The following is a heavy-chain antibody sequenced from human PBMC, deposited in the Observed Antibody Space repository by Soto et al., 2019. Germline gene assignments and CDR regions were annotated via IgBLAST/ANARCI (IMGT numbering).Heavy chain of an antibody. CDR3: ARDPIYYYDSSGYDHPEPYFQY. Sequence: PGGSLRLSCAASGFTFSSDSMNWVRQAPGKGLEWVSYISSSSSTIYYADSVKGRFIISRDNAKNSLYLQLNNLREEDTAVYYCARDPIYYYDSSGYDHPEPYFQYWGQGTLVTVSS. V-gene: IGHV3-48*02. J-gene: IGHJ4*02. D-gene: IGHD3-22*01. CDR2: ISSSSSTI. CDR1: GFTFSSDS.